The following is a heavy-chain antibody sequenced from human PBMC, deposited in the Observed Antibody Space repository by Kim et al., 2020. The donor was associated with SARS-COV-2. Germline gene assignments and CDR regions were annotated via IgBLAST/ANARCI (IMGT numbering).Heavy chain of an antibody. V-gene: IGHV1-69*04. CDR1: GGTFSSYA. J-gene: IGHJ5*02. CDR2: IIPILGIA. Sequence: SVKVSCKASGGTFSSYAISWVRQAPGQGLEWMGRIIPILGIANYAQKFQGRVTITADKSTSTAYMELSSLRSEDTAVYYCARQNKPEDWFDPWGQGTLVTVSS. CDR3: ARQNKPEDWFDP.